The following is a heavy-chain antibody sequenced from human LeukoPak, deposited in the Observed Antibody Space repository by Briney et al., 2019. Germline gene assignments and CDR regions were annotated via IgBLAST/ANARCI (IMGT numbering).Heavy chain of an antibody. Sequence: GGSLRLSCAASGFTVSSNYMSWVRQAPGKGLEWVSVIYSGGSTYYADSVKGRFTISRDNSKNTLYLHMNNLRAEDTAVYYCATASSGYYSGIFQHWGQGTLVTVSS. J-gene: IGHJ1*01. D-gene: IGHD3-22*01. CDR1: GFTVSSNY. V-gene: IGHV3-53*01. CDR3: ATASSGYYSGIFQH. CDR2: IYSGGST.